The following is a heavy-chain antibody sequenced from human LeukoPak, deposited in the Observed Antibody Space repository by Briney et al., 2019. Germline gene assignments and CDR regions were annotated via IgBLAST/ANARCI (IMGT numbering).Heavy chain of an antibody. CDR2: INPNSGDT. CDR1: GYSFTGYH. J-gene: IGHJ6*02. Sequence: AASVKVSFKASGYSFTGYHMHWVRQAPGQGLEWMGRINPNSGDTNYAQKFQGRVTMTRDTSISTAYMELSRLRSEDTAVYYCARDLRGSSWYFLGYYYGMDVWGQGTTVTVSS. V-gene: IGHV1-2*06. CDR3: ARDLRGSSWYFLGYYYGMDV. D-gene: IGHD6-13*01.